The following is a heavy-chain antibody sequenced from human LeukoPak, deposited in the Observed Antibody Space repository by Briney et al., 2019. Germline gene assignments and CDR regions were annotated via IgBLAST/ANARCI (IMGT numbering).Heavy chain of an antibody. D-gene: IGHD3-16*02. V-gene: IGHV3-21*01. Sequence: PGGSLRLSCAASGFTFSSYSMNWVRQAPGKGLEWVSSISSSSSYIYYADSVKGRFTISRDNAKNSLYLQMNSLRAEDTAVYYCASTAPEGGVIVLEWTLFDPWGQGTLVTVSS. CDR3: ASTAPEGGVIVLEWTLFDP. J-gene: IGHJ5*02. CDR1: GFTFSSYS. CDR2: ISSSSSYI.